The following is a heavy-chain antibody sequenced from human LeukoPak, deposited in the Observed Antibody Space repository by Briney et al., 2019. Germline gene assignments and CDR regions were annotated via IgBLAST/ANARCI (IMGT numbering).Heavy chain of an antibody. V-gene: IGHV3-30*04. Sequence: GGSLRLSCVASAFIFRDHPFHWVRQSPDRGLEWVALIGSDGTKKYYADSVQGRFTVSRENSKNTLFLQMNTLRADDTAAYFCARQMASTRLFDSWGQGTLVTVSS. CDR3: ARQMASTRLFDS. D-gene: IGHD5/OR15-5a*01. J-gene: IGHJ4*02. CDR2: IGSDGTKK. CDR1: AFIFRDHP.